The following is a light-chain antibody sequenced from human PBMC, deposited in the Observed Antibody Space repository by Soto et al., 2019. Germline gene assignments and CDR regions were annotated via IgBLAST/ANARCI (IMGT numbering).Light chain of an antibody. Sequence: QSALTQPASVSGSPGQSITISCTGTSSDIGTYKYVSWFQHHPGKAPKLIIFEVSNRPAGVPDRFSGSKSGILASLTVSGLQAEDEADYYCSSYAGNNNLYVFGTGTKV. CDR3: SSYAGNNNLYV. V-gene: IGLV2-8*01. CDR1: SSDIGTYKY. CDR2: EVS. J-gene: IGLJ1*01.